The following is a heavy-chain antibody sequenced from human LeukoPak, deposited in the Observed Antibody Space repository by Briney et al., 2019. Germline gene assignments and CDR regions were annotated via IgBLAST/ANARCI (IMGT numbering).Heavy chain of an antibody. J-gene: IGHJ4*02. Sequence: GGSLRLSCAASGFTFSSYAMSWVRQAPGKGLEWVSAISGSGGSTNYADSVKGRFTISRDNSKNTLYLQMNSLRAEDTAVYYCAKDIPPRIVGAHFDYWGQGTLVTVSS. D-gene: IGHD1-26*01. CDR1: GFTFSSYA. V-gene: IGHV3-23*01. CDR2: ISGSGGST. CDR3: AKDIPPRIVGAHFDY.